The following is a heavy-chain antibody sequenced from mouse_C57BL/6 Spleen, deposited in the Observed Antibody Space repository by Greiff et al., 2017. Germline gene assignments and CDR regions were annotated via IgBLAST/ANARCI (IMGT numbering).Heavy chain of an antibody. V-gene: IGHV1-69*01. CDR3: ARSTTVVATGFDY. Sequence: QVQLQQPGAELVIPGASVKLSCKASGYTFTSYWMHWVKQRPGQGLEWIGEIDPSDSYTNYNQKFKGKSTLAVDKSSSTAYMQLSSLTSEDSAVYYCARSTTVVATGFDYWGQGTTLTVSS. J-gene: IGHJ2*01. CDR2: IDPSDSYT. CDR1: GYTFTSYW. D-gene: IGHD1-1*01.